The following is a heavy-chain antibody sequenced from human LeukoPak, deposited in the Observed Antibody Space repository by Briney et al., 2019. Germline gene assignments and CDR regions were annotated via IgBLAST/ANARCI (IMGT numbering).Heavy chain of an antibody. CDR3: ASSSGYYSGDAFDI. V-gene: IGHV4-34*01. J-gene: IGHJ3*02. Sequence: SETLSLTCAVYGGSFSGYYWSWIRQPPGKGLEWIGEINHSGSTNYNPSLKSRVTISVDTSKNQFSLKLSSVTAADTAVYYCASSSGYYSGDAFDIWGQGTMVTVSS. CDR1: GGSFSGYY. CDR2: INHSGST. D-gene: IGHD3-22*01.